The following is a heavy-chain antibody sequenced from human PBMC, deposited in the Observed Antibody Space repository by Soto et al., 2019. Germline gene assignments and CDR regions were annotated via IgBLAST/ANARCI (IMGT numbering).Heavy chain of an antibody. D-gene: IGHD6-19*01. J-gene: IGHJ4*02. Sequence: QVQLVQSGAEVKKPGSSVKVSCKASGGTFSSYTISWVRQAPGQGLEWMGRIIPILGIANYAQKFQGRVTITADKSTSTAYMELSSLRSEDTAVYYCARERDIAVAGTASGFDYWGQGTLVTVSS. CDR2: IIPILGIA. CDR1: GGTFSSYT. V-gene: IGHV1-69*08. CDR3: ARERDIAVAGTASGFDY.